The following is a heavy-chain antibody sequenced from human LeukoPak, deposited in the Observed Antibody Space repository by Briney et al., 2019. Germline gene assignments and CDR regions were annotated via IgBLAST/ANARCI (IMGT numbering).Heavy chain of an antibody. J-gene: IGHJ6*03. CDR1: GGSISTSNYY. V-gene: IGHV4-39*07. Sequence: SETLSLTCTVSGGSISTSNYYWGWIRQPPGKGLEWIGSIYYSGSTYYNPSLKSRVTISVDTSKNQFSLKLSSVTAADTAVYYCARGSYYYYYMDVWGKGTTVTVSS. CDR3: ARGSYYYYYMDV. CDR2: IYYSGST.